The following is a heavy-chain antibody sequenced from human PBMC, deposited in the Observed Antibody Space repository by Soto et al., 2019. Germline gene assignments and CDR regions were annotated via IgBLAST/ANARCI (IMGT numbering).Heavy chain of an antibody. V-gene: IGHV1-69*13. CDR3: ARGNFDDYGDYLYYYYYGMDV. D-gene: IGHD4-17*01. Sequence: SVKVSCKASGGTFSSYAISWVRQAPGQGLEWMGGIIPIFGTANYAQKFQGRVTITADESTSTAYMELSSLRSEDTAVYYCARGNFDDYGDYLYYYYYGMDVWGQGTTVTVSS. CDR2: IIPIFGTA. CDR1: GGTFSSYA. J-gene: IGHJ6*02.